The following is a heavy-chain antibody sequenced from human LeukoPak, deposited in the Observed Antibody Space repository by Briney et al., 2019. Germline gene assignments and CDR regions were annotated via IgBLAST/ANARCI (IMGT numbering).Heavy chain of an antibody. V-gene: IGHV3-33*01. J-gene: IGHJ4*02. D-gene: IGHD6-13*01. CDR2: IWYDGSNK. CDR1: GFTFSSYG. Sequence: GGSLRLSCAASGFTFSSYGMHWVRQAPGKGLEWVAVIWYDGSNKYYADSVKGRFTISRDNSKNTLYLQMNSLRAEDTAVYYCARGPPERYSSSWYPRWGQGTLVTVSS. CDR3: ARGPPERYSSSWYPR.